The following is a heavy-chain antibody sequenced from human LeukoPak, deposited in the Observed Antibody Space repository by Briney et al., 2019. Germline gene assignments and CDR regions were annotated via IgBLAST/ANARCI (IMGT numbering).Heavy chain of an antibody. V-gene: IGHV3-23*01. CDR2: ISGRDSTT. J-gene: IGHJ5*02. Sequence: GGSLRLSCAASGFTFSTYNMNWVRQAPGKGLEWVSGISGRDSTTYYADSVKGRFTISRENSKNTLYLQMNSLRAEDTAVYYCATSGGSYWSWGQGTLVTVSS. CDR3: ATSGGSYWS. CDR1: GFTFSTYN. D-gene: IGHD1-26*01.